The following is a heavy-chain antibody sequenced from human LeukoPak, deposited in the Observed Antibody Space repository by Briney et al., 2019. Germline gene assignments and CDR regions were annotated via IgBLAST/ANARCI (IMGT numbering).Heavy chain of an antibody. V-gene: IGHV3-23*01. J-gene: IGHJ4*02. CDR3: ANGQYYSSYYDN. CDR1: GFTFNSNV. D-gene: IGHD6-6*01. Sequence: GGSLRLSCAASGFTFNSNVMSWVRQAPGKGLEWVSAISASGDNTYYADSVKGRFTISRANSKNTLYLQMNSLRAEDTAIYFCANGQYYSSYYDNWGQGTLVTVSS. CDR2: ISASGDNT.